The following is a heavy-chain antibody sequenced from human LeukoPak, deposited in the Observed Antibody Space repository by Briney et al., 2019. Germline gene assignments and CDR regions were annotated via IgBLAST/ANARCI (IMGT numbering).Heavy chain of an antibody. Sequence: PGGSLRLSCAASGFTFSSYGMHWVRQAPGKGLEWVAVIWYDGSNKYYADSVKGRFTISRDNSKNTLHLQMNSLRAEDTAVYYCARATYYYDSSGYLNYWGQGTLVTVSS. V-gene: IGHV3-33*01. CDR2: IWYDGSNK. D-gene: IGHD3-22*01. CDR1: GFTFSSYG. CDR3: ARATYYYDSSGYLNY. J-gene: IGHJ4*02.